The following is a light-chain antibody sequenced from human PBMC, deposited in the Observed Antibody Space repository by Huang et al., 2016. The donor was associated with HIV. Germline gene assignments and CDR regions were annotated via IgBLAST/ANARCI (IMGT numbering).Light chain of an antibody. V-gene: IGKV3D-15*01. J-gene: IGKJ4*01. CDR1: QGVRTN. Sequence: VMTQSPASLSASPGARVTLSCRASQGVRTNFSWYQQKPGKAPTLLMFGASTRATGTPPRFSGSGSGTDFTLTITSLQSSDSAIYYCQQYNDWPPLTFGGGTKVEI. CDR3: QQYNDWPPLT. CDR2: GAS.